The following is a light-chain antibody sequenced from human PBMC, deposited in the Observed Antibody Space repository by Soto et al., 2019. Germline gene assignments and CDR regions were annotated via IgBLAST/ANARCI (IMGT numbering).Light chain of an antibody. CDR3: QQYGGSPPYT. V-gene: IGKV3-20*01. J-gene: IGKJ2*01. Sequence: EIVLTQSPGTLSLSPGERVTLSCRASQSVSSSYLAWYQQNPAQAPRLLIYGASNRATGIPDRFSGSGSGTYFTVTISRLEPEDFAVYYCQQYGGSPPYTFGQGTKLEIK. CDR2: GAS. CDR1: QSVSSSY.